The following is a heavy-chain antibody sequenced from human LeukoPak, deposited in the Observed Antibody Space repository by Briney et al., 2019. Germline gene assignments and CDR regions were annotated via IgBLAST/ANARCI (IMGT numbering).Heavy chain of an antibody. J-gene: IGHJ5*02. CDR1: GFTFSSYA. CDR2: ISGSGGST. V-gene: IGHV3-23*01. Sequence: GGSLRLSCAASGFTFSSYAMSWVRRAPGKGLEWVSAISGSGGSTYYADSVKGRFTISRGNSKNTLYLQMNSLRAEDTAVYYCAKGAAVAGTFDPWGQGTLVTVSS. D-gene: IGHD6-19*01. CDR3: AKGAAVAGTFDP.